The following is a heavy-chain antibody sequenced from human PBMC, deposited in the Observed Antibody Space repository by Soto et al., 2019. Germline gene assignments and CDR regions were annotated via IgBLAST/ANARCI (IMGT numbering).Heavy chain of an antibody. CDR1: GYTFTSYG. CDR3: ARDMVLRYFGWLALRDGYFDL. D-gene: IGHD3-9*01. CDR2: ISAYNGNT. Sequence: QVQLVQSGAEVKKPGASVKVSCKASGYTFTSYGISWVRQAPGQGLEWMGWISAYNGNTNYAQKLQGRVTMTTDTSTSTADRELMSLKCDDTSVYYCARDMVLRYFGWLALRDGYFDLWGRGTLVTVSS. V-gene: IGHV1-18*01. J-gene: IGHJ2*01.